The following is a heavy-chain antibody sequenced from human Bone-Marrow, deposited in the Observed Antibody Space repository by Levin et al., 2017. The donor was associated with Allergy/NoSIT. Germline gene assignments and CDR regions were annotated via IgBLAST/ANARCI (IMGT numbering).Heavy chain of an antibody. Sequence: ASVKVSCKASGYTFTSYDINWVRQATGQGLEWMGWMNPNSGNTGYAQKFQGRVTMTRNTSISTAYMELSSLRSEGTAVYYCARGRILSRLSGKGNWFDPWGQGTLVTVSS. CDR1: GYTFTSYD. CDR2: MNPNSGNT. J-gene: IGHJ5*02. CDR3: ARGRILSRLSGKGNWFDP. V-gene: IGHV1-8*01. D-gene: IGHD6-25*01.